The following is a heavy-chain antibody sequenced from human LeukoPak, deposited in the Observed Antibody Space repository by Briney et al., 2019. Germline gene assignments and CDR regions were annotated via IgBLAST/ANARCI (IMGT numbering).Heavy chain of an antibody. V-gene: IGHV1-46*01. CDR3: ASSRDSSSWHGTYYYYMDV. CDR2: INPSGGST. Sequence: ASVKVSCKASGYTSTSYYMHWVRQAPGQGLEWMGIINPSGGSTSYAQKFQGRVTMTRDMSTSTVYMELSRLRSEDTAVYYCASSRDSSSWHGTYYYYMDVWGKGTTVTVSS. CDR1: GYTSTSYY. D-gene: IGHD6-13*01. J-gene: IGHJ6*03.